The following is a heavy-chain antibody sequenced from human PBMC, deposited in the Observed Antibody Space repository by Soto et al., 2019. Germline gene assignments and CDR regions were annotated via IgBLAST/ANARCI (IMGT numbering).Heavy chain of an antibody. CDR2: INHSGST. CDR3: ARLVGYYYYMDV. V-gene: IGHV4-34*01. D-gene: IGHD1-26*01. J-gene: IGHJ6*03. CDR1: GGSFSGYY. Sequence: SETLSLTCAVYGGSFSGYYWSWIRQPPGKGLERIGEINHSGSTNYNPSLKSRVTISVDTSKNQFSLKLSSVTAADTAVYYCARLVGYYYYMDVWGKGTTVTVSS.